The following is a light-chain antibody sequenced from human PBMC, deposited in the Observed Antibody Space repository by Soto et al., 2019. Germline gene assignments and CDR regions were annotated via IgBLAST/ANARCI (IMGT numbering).Light chain of an antibody. CDR1: QSISSY. J-gene: IGKJ4*01. CDR3: QQRLT. Sequence: DIQMTQSPSSLSASVGDRVTITCRASQSISSYLNWYQQKPGKAPKLLIYAASSLQSGVPSRFSGSRSGTDFTLTISSLQPEDFATYYFQQRLTFVGGTNVEIK. CDR2: AAS. V-gene: IGKV1-39*01.